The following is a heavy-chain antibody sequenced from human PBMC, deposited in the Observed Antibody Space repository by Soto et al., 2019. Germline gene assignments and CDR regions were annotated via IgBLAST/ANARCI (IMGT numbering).Heavy chain of an antibody. D-gene: IGHD2-2*01. CDR3: ARRLGYCSSTSCPFDY. Sequence: PGESLKISCKGSGYSFTSYWIGWVRQMPGKGLEWMGIIYPGDSDTRYSPSFQGQVTISADKSISTAYLQWSSLKASDTAMYYCARRLGYCSSTSCPFDYWGQGTLVTVS. CDR1: GYSFTSYW. J-gene: IGHJ4*02. CDR2: IYPGDSDT. V-gene: IGHV5-51*01.